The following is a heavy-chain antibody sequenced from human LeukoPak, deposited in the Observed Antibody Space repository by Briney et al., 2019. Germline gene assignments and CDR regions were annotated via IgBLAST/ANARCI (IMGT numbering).Heavy chain of an antibody. Sequence: PGGSLSLFCAASGFTFSIYWMSWVRQAPGKGREWVANIKQEGSEKYYVDSVKGLFTISRDNAKKSLYLQMNSLRAEDTAVYYCAREAYYYDSSGFPSDAFDIWGQGTMVTVSS. CDR3: AREAYYYDSSGFPSDAFDI. CDR2: IKQEGSEK. D-gene: IGHD3-22*01. CDR1: GFTFSIYW. J-gene: IGHJ3*02. V-gene: IGHV3-7*01.